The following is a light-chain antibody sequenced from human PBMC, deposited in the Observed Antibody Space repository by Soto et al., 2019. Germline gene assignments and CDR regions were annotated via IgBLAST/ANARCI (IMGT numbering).Light chain of an antibody. J-gene: IGKJ1*01. CDR2: DAS. CDR3: QPRYNWPQT. Sequence: EVVLTQSPATLSLSPGERANLSCRTSQSVSRTLAWYQQKSGQAPRLLIYDASNRATGIPTRFSGSGSGTGFTLTISSLEPEDFAVYYWQPRYNWPQTFGQGTKVEIK. CDR1: QSVSRT. V-gene: IGKV3-11*01.